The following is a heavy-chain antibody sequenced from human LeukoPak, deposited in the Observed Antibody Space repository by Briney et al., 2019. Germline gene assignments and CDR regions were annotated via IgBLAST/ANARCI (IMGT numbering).Heavy chain of an antibody. J-gene: IGHJ4*02. CDR2: IYPGDSDT. CDR1: GYSFSNYW. CDR3: ARAPTSVSNPYYFDY. Sequence: GESLKISCKGSGYSFSNYWIGWVRQMPGKGLEWMGIIYPGDSDTRYSPSFKGQVTISADNSIRTAFLHWGPLKASDTAIYYCARAPTSVSNPYYFDYWGQGTLVTVSS. V-gene: IGHV5-51*01. D-gene: IGHD4-17*01.